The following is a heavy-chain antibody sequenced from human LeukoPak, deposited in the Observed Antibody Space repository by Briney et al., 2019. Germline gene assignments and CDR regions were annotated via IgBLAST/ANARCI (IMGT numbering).Heavy chain of an antibody. Sequence: GSSVKVSCKASVCTFSSYAISWVRQSPGQGLEWMGGIIPIFGTANYAQKFQGRVTISADESTSTAYMELSSLRSEDTAVYYCAVKGITGTTPYYFDYWGQGTLVTVSS. CDR2: IIPIFGTA. CDR1: VCTFSSYA. CDR3: AVKGITGTTPYYFDY. D-gene: IGHD1-7*01. J-gene: IGHJ4*02. V-gene: IGHV1-69*01.